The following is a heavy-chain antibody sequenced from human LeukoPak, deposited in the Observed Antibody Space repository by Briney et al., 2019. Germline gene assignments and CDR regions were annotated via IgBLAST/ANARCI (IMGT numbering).Heavy chain of an antibody. V-gene: IGHV3-7*01. Sequence: GGSLRLSCAASGFTFSNYWMSWVRQAPGKGLEWVANIKEDGSDKYYVDSVMGRFTISRDNAKKSLYLQMNGLRAEDTAVYYCARGRHGIAVANWGQETLVTVSS. D-gene: IGHD6-19*01. CDR1: GFTFSNYW. CDR2: IKEDGSDK. CDR3: ARGRHGIAVAN. J-gene: IGHJ4*02.